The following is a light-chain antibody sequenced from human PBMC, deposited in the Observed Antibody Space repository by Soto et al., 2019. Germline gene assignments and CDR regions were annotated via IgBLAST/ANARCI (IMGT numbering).Light chain of an antibody. CDR3: AAWDDSLNGVV. Sequence: QSVLTQPPSASGTPGQRVTISCSGGSSNIGSNTVNWYQQFPATAPRLLISIDDQRPSGVPDRFSGSKSGTSASLAISGLQSEDEADYHCAAWDDSLNGVVFGGGTQLTVL. J-gene: IGLJ7*01. CDR2: IDD. V-gene: IGLV1-44*01. CDR1: SSNIGSNT.